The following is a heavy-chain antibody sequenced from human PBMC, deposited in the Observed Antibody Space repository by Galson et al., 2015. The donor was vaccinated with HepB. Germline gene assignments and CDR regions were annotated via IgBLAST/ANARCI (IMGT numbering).Heavy chain of an antibody. CDR2: INHSGST. CDR3: AREAPTYYYDSSGPKPYYYYGMDV. J-gene: IGHJ6*02. Sequence: ETLSLTCAVYGGSFSGYYWSWIRQPPGKGLEWIGEINHSGSTNYNPSLKSRVTISVDTSKNQFSLKLSSVTAADTAVYYCAREAPTYYYDSSGPKPYYYYGMDVWGQGTTVTVSS. D-gene: IGHD3-22*01. CDR1: GGSFSGYY. V-gene: IGHV4-34*01.